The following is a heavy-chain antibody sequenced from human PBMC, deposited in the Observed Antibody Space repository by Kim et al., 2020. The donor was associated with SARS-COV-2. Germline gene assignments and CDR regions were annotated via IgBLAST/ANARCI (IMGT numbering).Heavy chain of an antibody. J-gene: IGHJ4*02. CDR1: GFTFSSYG. CDR2: ISYDGSNK. V-gene: IGHV3-33*05. Sequence: GGSLRLSCAASGFTFSSYGMHWVRQAPGKGLEWAAVISYDGSNKYYADSVKGRFTISRDNSKNTLYLQMNSLRAEDTAVYYCAREGSYCGGDCSIDYWGQGTLVTVSS. CDR3: AREGSYCGGDCSIDY. D-gene: IGHD2-21*02.